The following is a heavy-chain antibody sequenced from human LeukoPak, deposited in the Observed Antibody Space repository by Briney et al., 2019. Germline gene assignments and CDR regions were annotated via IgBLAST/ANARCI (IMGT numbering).Heavy chain of an antibody. J-gene: IGHJ4*02. V-gene: IGHV3-7*01. CDR2: IKGDGSET. D-gene: IGHD5-24*01. Sequence: PGGSLRLSCAASGFTFSSYWMSWVRQAPQKGLEWVASIKGDGSETFYVDSVKGRFTISRDNAQRSLFLQMNSLRAEDTAVYYCVRWRWLQSEFDYWGQGTLVNLSS. CDR3: VRWRWLQSEFDY. CDR1: GFTFSSYW.